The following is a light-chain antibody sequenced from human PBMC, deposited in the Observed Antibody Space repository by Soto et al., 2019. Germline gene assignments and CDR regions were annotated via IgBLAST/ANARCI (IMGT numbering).Light chain of an antibody. Sequence: EIVMTQSPATLSVSPGDRATLSCRASQSVSSDLAWFQQKPGQAPRLLIYGASTSATGIPARFSGSGSGTEFTLTISSLQSEDFAVYYCQQYNNWPPVFGPGTKVDIK. CDR2: GAS. CDR3: QQYNNWPPV. V-gene: IGKV3-15*01. CDR1: QSVSSD. J-gene: IGKJ3*01.